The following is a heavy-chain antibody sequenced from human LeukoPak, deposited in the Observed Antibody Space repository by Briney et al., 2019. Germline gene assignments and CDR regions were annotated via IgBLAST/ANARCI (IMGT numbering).Heavy chain of an antibody. J-gene: IGHJ4*02. CDR2: ISAYNGNT. CDR1: GYTFTSYG. CDR3: ARVSGYDPCDY. Sequence: ASVEVSCKASGYTFTSYGVSWVRQAPGQGLEWMGWISAYNGNTNYAQKLQGRVTMTTDTSTRTAYMELRGLRSDDTAVYYCARVSGYDPCDYWGQGTLVSVSS. V-gene: IGHV1-18*01. D-gene: IGHD5-12*01.